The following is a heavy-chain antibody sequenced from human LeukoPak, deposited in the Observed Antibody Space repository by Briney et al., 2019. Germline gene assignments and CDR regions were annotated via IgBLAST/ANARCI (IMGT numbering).Heavy chain of an antibody. V-gene: IGHV4-31*03. J-gene: IGHJ4*02. Sequence: KSSQTLSLTCTVSGGSISSGGYYWSWIRQHPGKGLEWIGYIYYSGSTYYNPSLKSRVTISVDTSKNQFSLKLSSVTAADTAVYYCARGNTISPNYFDYWGQGTLVTVSS. CDR1: GGSISSGGYY. CDR2: IYYSGST. D-gene: IGHD3-9*01. CDR3: ARGNTISPNYFDY.